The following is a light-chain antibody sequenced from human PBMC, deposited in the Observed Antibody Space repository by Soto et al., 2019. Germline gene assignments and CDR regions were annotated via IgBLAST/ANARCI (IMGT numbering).Light chain of an antibody. Sequence: DIQMTQSPSSLSASVGDRVTITCRASESIARHLNWYQQKPGKAPKLLIYAASSLQNGFPSRFRCGGSGTAFTLTINNLQTEDFATYYCHQTYSTRSITFGQGTRLDI. J-gene: IGKJ5*01. CDR3: HQTYSTRSIT. V-gene: IGKV1-39*01. CDR1: ESIARH. CDR2: AAS.